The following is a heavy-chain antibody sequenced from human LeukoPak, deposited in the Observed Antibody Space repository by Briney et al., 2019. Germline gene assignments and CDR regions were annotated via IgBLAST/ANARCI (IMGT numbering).Heavy chain of an antibody. CDR2: INGRSNYI. Sequence: GRSLRLSCAASGFTFSSYAMHWIRQAPGKGLEWVSSINGRSNYIYYADSVKGRFTISRDNAKNSLYLQMNSLRAEDTAIYYCAREDGLVGATSAFDYWGQGTLVTVSS. CDR3: AREDGLVGATSAFDY. V-gene: IGHV3-21*01. D-gene: IGHD1-26*01. CDR1: GFTFSSYA. J-gene: IGHJ4*02.